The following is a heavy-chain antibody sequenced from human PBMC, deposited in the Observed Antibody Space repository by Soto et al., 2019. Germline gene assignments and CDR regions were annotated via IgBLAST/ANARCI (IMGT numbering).Heavy chain of an antibody. CDR2: INHSGST. J-gene: IGHJ4*02. CDR3: ARYVGSSWYRGDYFDY. D-gene: IGHD6-13*01. Sequence: SETLSLTCAVYGGSFSGYYWSWIRQPPGKGLEWIGEINHSGSTNYNPSLKSRVTISVDTSKNQFSLKLSSVTAADTAVYYCARYVGSSWYRGDYFDYWGQGTLVTVSS. CDR1: GGSFSGYY. V-gene: IGHV4-34*01.